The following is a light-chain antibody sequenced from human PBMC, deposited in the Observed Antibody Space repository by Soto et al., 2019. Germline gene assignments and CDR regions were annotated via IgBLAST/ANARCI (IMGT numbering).Light chain of an antibody. Sequence: EIVLTQSPGTLSLSPGASATLSCRASQSVTSTHLAWYQQKPGQAPRLLIYDASTRATGIPDRFSGSGSGTDFTLTISRLEPEDFAVYCCQQFDGSLWTFGPGTKVDIK. J-gene: IGKJ1*01. V-gene: IGKV3-20*01. CDR1: QSVTSTH. CDR2: DAS. CDR3: QQFDGSLWT.